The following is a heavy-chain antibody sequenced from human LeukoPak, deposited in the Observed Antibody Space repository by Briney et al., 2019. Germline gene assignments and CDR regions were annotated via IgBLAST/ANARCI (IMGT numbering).Heavy chain of an antibody. D-gene: IGHD3-10*01. CDR1: GESFSDYY. CDR2: IYYSGST. Sequence: SETLSLTCAVYGESFSDYYWSWIRQPPGKGLEWIGYIYYSGSTNYNPSLKSRVTISVDTSKNQFSLKLSSVTAADTAVYYCARHYYGSGSDSFDYWGQGTLVTVSS. J-gene: IGHJ4*02. CDR3: ARHYYGSGSDSFDY. V-gene: IGHV4-59*08.